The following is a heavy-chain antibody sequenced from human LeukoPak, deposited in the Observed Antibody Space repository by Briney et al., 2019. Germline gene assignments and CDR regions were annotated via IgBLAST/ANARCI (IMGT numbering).Heavy chain of an antibody. CDR2: ISAYDGRT. V-gene: IGHV1-18*01. CDR3: ARAVVRGHITSLDY. J-gene: IGHJ4*02. CDR1: GFSFNKYG. Sequence: GASVKVSCKASGFSFNKYGFSWVRQAPGQGPEWMGWISAYDGRTNYAQNLQGRVTLTTDTPTTTAYMELRSLTSDDTAVYFCARAVVRGHITSLDYWGQGTLVTVSS. D-gene: IGHD3-10*01.